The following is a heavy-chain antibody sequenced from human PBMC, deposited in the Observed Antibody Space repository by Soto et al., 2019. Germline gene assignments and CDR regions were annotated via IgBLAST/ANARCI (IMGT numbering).Heavy chain of an antibody. CDR2: MNPNSGNT. D-gene: IGHD1-1*01. CDR3: ARKGGRRRATGFAP. Sequence: ASVKVSCKASGYTFTSYDINWVRQATGQGLEWMGWMNPNSGNTGYAQKFQGRVTMTRNTSISTAYMELSSLRSEDTAVYYCARKGGRRRATGFAPWGQGPLVPVPS. J-gene: IGHJ5*02. CDR1: GYTFTSYD. V-gene: IGHV1-8*01.